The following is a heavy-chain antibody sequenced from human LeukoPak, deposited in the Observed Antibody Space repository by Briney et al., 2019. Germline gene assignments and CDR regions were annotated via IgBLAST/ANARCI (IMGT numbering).Heavy chain of an antibody. V-gene: IGHV3-30-3*01. CDR1: GFTFSSYA. CDR2: ISYDGSNK. D-gene: IGHD6-6*01. CDR3: ARGTISSSSEGGYYYYYMDV. J-gene: IGHJ6*03. Sequence: GALRLSCAASGFTFSSYAMHWVRQAPGKGRGWGAAISYDGSNKYYADSVKGRFTISRDNSKNTLYLQMNSMRAGETSVYYCARGTISSSSEGGYYYYYMDVWGKGPTVTVSS.